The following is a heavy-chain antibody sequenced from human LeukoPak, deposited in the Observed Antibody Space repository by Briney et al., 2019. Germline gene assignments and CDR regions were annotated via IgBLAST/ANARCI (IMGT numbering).Heavy chain of an antibody. CDR1: RFTFSAYA. V-gene: IGHV3-23*01. CDR3: ATHAIAVAGRGFDY. Sequence: GGSLRLSCAASRFTFSAYAMRWVRQAPGKGLEWVSAISGSGGSTYYADSVKGRFTISRDNSKNTVYLEMNSLRAEDTAVYYCATHAIAVAGRGFDYWGQGTLVTVSS. CDR2: ISGSGGST. J-gene: IGHJ4*02. D-gene: IGHD6-19*01.